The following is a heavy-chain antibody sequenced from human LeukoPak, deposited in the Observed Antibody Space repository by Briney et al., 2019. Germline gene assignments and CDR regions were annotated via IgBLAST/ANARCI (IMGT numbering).Heavy chain of an antibody. CDR2: INHNGST. V-gene: IGHV4-34*01. CDR1: GGSFSGYY. CDR3: VRGFLGLNGGV. D-gene: IGHD1-26*01. J-gene: IGHJ6*02. Sequence: SETLSLTCGVSGGSFSGYYCNWIRQAPRKGLEWIGEINHNGSTSSNPSLKSRVTMSVDTSKSRFSLKLNSATAADTAVYYCVRGFLGLNGGVWGQGTTVTVSS.